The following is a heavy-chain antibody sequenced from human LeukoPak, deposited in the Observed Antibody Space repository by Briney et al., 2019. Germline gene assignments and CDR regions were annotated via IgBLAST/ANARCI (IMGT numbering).Heavy chain of an antibody. Sequence: SETLSLTCTVSGGSISSYYWSWLRQPPGKGLEWLGYIYYTGSTNYNTSLRRRVTIPVDKSKNQFSLRLTSVTAGDTAVYYCSRGYYDSSGYSHPFEYWGQGALVTVSS. CDR1: GGSISSYY. D-gene: IGHD3-22*01. V-gene: IGHV4-59*01. J-gene: IGHJ4*02. CDR3: SRGYYDSSGYSHPFEY. CDR2: IYYTGST.